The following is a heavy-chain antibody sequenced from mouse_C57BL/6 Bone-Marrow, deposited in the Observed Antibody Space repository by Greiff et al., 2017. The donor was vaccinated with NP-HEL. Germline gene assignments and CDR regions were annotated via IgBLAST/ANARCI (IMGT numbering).Heavy chain of an antibody. D-gene: IGHD3-2*02. CDR3: ARGTAQATRAMDY. J-gene: IGHJ4*01. CDR2: INPSNGGT. Sequence: QVQLQQPGTELVKPGASVKLSCKASGYTFTRYWMHWVKQRPGQGLEWIGNINPSNGGTNYNEKFKSKATLTVDKSSSTAYMQLSSLTSEDSAVYYCARGTAQATRAMDYWGQGTSVTVSS. V-gene: IGHV1-53*01. CDR1: GYTFTRYW.